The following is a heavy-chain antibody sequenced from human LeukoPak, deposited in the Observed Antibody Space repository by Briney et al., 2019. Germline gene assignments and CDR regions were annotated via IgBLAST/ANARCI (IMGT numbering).Heavy chain of an antibody. CDR3: ARFGITVVRGGKYYFNY. CDR2: IYYSGAT. Sequence: SETLSLTCTVSGGSISNYYWSWIRQPPGKGLEWIGHIYYSGATKYNPSLKSRITISVDTSKNQFSLMLSSVTAADTAVYYCARFGITVVRGGKYYFNYWGQGTLVTVSS. J-gene: IGHJ4*02. CDR1: GGSISNYY. V-gene: IGHV4-59*08. D-gene: IGHD3-10*01.